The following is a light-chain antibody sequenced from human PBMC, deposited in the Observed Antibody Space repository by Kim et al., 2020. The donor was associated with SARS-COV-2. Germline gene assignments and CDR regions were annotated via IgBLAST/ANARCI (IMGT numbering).Light chain of an antibody. V-gene: IGKV1-39*01. CDR2: AAS. CDR3: QQSYSTPLT. Sequence: ATVGDRGTITCRASQSISSYLNWYQQKPVKAPDLLIYAASSLQSGVPSRFSGSGSGTGFTLTISSLQPEDFSTYYCQQSYSTPLTFGGGNKVDIK. CDR1: QSISSY. J-gene: IGKJ4*01.